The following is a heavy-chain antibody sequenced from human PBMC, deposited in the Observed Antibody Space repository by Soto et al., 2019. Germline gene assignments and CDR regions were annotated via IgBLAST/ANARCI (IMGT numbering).Heavy chain of an antibody. CDR3: ARDHNPIDYGGNRFDP. D-gene: IGHD4-17*01. CDR1: GGSISSFY. CDR2: IYYSGST. V-gene: IGHV4-59*01. Sequence: SETLSLTCTVSGGSISSFYWSWIRQPPGKGLEWIGYIYYSGSTNYNPSLKSRVTISVDTSKNQFSLKLSSVTAADTAVYYCARDHNPIDYGGNRFDPWGQGTLVTVSS. J-gene: IGHJ5*02.